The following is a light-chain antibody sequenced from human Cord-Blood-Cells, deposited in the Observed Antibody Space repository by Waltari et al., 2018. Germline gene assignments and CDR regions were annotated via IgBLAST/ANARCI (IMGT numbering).Light chain of an antibody. CDR1: SSDVGSYNR. V-gene: IGLV2-18*02. CDR3: SSYTSSSTRV. CDR2: EVS. J-gene: IGLJ3*02. Sequence: QSALTQPPSVPGSPGQSVTISCTGTSSDVGSYNRVSWYQQPPGTAPKLMIYEVSNRPSGVPDRFSGSKSGNTASLTISGLQAEDEADYYCSSYTSSSTRVFGGGTKLTVL.